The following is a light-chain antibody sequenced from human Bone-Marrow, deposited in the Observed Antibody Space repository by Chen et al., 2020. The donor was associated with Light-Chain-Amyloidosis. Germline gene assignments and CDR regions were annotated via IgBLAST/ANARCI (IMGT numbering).Light chain of an antibody. Sequence: SYVLTQPSSVSVAPGQTATLACGGNNIGSTSVHWYQQTPGQAPLLVVYDDRDLPSGIPERLSGANSRNTATLTISRVEAGDEADYYCQVWDRSSDRPVFGGGTKLTVL. CDR2: DDR. V-gene: IGLV3-21*02. J-gene: IGLJ3*02. CDR1: NIGSTS. CDR3: QVWDRSSDRPV.